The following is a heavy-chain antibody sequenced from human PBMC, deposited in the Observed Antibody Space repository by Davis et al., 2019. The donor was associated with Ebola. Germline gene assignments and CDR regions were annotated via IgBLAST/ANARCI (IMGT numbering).Heavy chain of an antibody. CDR3: ARLVLHAFDI. CDR1: GGSIISYY. V-gene: IGHV4-59*01. J-gene: IGHJ3*02. Sequence: SETLSLTCTVSGGSIISYYWSWIRQPPGKGLEWIGYIYYSGSTNYNPSLKSRVTISVDTSKNQFSLKLSSVTAADTAVYYCARLVLHAFDIWGQGTMVTVSS. D-gene: IGHD3-10*01. CDR2: IYYSGST.